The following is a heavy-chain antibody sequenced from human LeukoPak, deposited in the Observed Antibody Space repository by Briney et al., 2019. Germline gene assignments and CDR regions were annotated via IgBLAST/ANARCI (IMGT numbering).Heavy chain of an antibody. CDR3: AREKEDTAMVNPIDY. Sequence: GGSLRLSCAASGFTFSSYAMHWVRQASGKGLEWVAVISYDGSNKYYADSVKGRFTISRDNSKNTLYLQMNSLRAEDTAVYYCAREKEDTAMVNPIDYWGQGTLVTVSS. CDR1: GFTFSSYA. CDR2: ISYDGSNK. J-gene: IGHJ4*02. V-gene: IGHV3-30-3*01. D-gene: IGHD5-18*01.